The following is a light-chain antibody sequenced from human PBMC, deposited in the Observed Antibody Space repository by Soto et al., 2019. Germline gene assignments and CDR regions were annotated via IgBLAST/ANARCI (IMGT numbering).Light chain of an antibody. CDR3: QQYGSSPGT. CDR2: GTS. J-gene: IGKJ1*01. V-gene: IGKV3-20*01. Sequence: EIVLRQSPGTLSLSPGETATLSCRASQTVSSSYLAWYQQKPGQAPRLLIFGTSSRATGIPDRFSGSGSGTDFTLIISRLEPEDFAVYYCQQYGSSPGTFGQGTKVDIK. CDR1: QTVSSSY.